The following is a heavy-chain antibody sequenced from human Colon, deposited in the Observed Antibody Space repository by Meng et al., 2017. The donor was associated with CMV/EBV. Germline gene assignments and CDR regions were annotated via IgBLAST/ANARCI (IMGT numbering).Heavy chain of an antibody. CDR3: AGGSYQAWELLHY. V-gene: IGHV4-34*01. D-gene: IGHD1-26*01. CDR1: CGSFSEYY. J-gene: IGHJ4*02. CDR2: IRHSGSTSY. Sequence: QVQLKEWGAAPLRPSETRSLTRAVYCGSFSEYYWSWIRHPPWRGLEWIGEIRHSGSTSYSYNSSLKSRVTISIDTSKNQFSLELTSVTAADTAVYYCAGGSYQAWELLHYWGQGTLVTVSS.